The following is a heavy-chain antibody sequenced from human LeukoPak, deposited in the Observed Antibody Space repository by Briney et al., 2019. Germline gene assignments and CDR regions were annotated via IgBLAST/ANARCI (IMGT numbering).Heavy chain of an antibody. CDR2: IYPGDSDT. J-gene: IGHJ6*02. Sequence: GESLKISCKGSGYSFTSYWIGWVRQMPGKGLEWMGIIYPGDSDTTYSPSFQGQVTISADKSISTAYLQWSSLEASDTAMYYCARRDGYCSSTSCYAGYYYGMDVWGQGTTVTVSS. D-gene: IGHD2-2*01. CDR1: GYSFTSYW. CDR3: ARRDGYCSSTSCYAGYYYGMDV. V-gene: IGHV5-51*01.